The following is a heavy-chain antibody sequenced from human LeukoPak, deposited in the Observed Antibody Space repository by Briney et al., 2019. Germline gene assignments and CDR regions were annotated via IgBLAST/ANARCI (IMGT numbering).Heavy chain of an antibody. V-gene: IGHV3-53*01. CDR3: ARYTTSTRAFDI. CDR1: GFSVSSSY. D-gene: IGHD2-2*01. J-gene: IGHJ3*02. CDR2: IYSGGST. Sequence: GGSLRLSCAASGFSVSSSYMSWVRQAPGKGLEWVSVIYSGGSTNYADSVKGRFTISRDNSKNTLYLQMNSLRAEDTAVYYCARYTTSTRAFDIWGQGTMVTVSS.